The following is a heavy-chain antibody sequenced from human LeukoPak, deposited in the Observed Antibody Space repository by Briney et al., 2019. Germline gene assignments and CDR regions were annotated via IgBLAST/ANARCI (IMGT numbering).Heavy chain of an antibody. CDR1: GFTFSDYY. Sequence: GGSLRLSCAASGFTFSDYYMSWIRQAPGKGLEWVSYISSSGSTIYYADSVKGRFTISRDNAKNSLYLQMNSLRAEDTAVYYCARAQYDFWSGYPLVSENWFDAWGQGTLVTVSS. CDR2: ISSSGSTI. V-gene: IGHV3-11*04. J-gene: IGHJ5*02. D-gene: IGHD3-3*01. CDR3: ARAQYDFWSGYPLVSENWFDA.